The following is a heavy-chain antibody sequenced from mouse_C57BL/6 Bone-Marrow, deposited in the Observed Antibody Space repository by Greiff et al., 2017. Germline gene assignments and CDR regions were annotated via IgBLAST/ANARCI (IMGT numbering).Heavy chain of an antibody. CDR3: ERRLYYYGSSRGYYAMDY. Sequence: QVQLKQSGAELARPGASVKLSCKASGYTFTSYGISWVKQRTGQGLEWIGEIYPRSGNTYYNEKFKGKATLTADKSSSTAYMELRSLTSEDSAVYFCERRLYYYGSSRGYYAMDYWGQGTSVTVSS. D-gene: IGHD1-1*01. V-gene: IGHV1-81*01. CDR1: GYTFTSYG. J-gene: IGHJ4*01. CDR2: IYPRSGNT.